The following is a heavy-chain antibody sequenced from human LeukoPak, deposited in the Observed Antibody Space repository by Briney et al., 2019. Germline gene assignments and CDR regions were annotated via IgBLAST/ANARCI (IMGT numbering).Heavy chain of an antibody. CDR3: GRAFPPLRTSSAGDL. CDR1: GFSFSDYD. Sequence: TPGGSLRLSCSASGFSFSDYDMNWVRQAPGKGLEWVSAISGRSSHVYYGESVKGRFTISRDNAKNSLYLQLDSLGDEDTAVYYCGRAFPPLRTSSAGDLWGQGTLVTVSS. CDR2: ISGRSSHV. V-gene: IGHV3-21*01. J-gene: IGHJ1*01. D-gene: IGHD3-16*01.